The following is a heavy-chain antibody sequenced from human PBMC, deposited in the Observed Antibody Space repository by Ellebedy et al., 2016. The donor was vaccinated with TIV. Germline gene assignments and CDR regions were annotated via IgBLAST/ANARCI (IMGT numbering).Heavy chain of an antibody. Sequence: SETLSLTCTVSGASVSSGSFCWNWIRQPTEQGLEWIGYTSCSGNTNYNPSLKRRVTISVDTSKNQFSLNLSPVTVAETAVYFCARDRGYMVTFGGVMGFDPWGQGTLVTVSS. D-gene: IGHD3-16*01. CDR3: ARDRGYMVTFGGVMGFDP. CDR2: TSCSGNT. J-gene: IGHJ5*02. V-gene: IGHV4-61*01. CDR1: GASVSSGSFC.